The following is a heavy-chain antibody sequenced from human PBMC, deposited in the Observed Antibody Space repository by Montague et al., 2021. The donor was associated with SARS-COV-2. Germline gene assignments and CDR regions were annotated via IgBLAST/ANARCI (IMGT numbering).Heavy chain of an antibody. CDR3: ARHVDSYGPYSMDF. CDR2: IYYSGST. CDR1: GGSISSSSYY. Sequence: SDTLSLTCTVSGGSISSSSYYWGWIRQPPGKGLEWIGSIYYSGSTYYNPSLKGRVTISVDTSKNQFSLKLSSVTAADTAVYYCARHVDSYGPYSMDFWGQGTLVTVSS. J-gene: IGHJ4*02. V-gene: IGHV4-39*01. D-gene: IGHD5-18*01.